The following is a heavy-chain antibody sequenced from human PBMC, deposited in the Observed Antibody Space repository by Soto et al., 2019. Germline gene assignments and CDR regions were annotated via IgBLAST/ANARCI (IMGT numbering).Heavy chain of an antibody. Sequence: PGESLKISCNGSGYSFTSYWIGWVRQMPGKGLEWMGITHPGDSETRYSPSFEGQVTISADKSISTAYLQWSSLKASDTAMYYCARQGRDGHNQGYGMDVWGQGTTVTVSS. V-gene: IGHV5-51*01. J-gene: IGHJ6*02. CDR3: ARQGRDGHNQGYGMDV. CDR2: THPGDSET. CDR1: GYSFTSYW.